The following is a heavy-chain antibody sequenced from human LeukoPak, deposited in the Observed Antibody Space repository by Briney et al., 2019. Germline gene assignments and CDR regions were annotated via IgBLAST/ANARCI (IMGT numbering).Heavy chain of an antibody. CDR3: TTSPGDPFDY. J-gene: IGHJ4*02. CDR2: INPNSGDT. CDR1: GYTFTGFH. V-gene: IGHV1-2*02. Sequence: SVKVSCKASGYTFTGFHIHWVRQAPGQGLEYMGWINPNSGDTNYAQKFQGRVTMTRDTSISTAYMELSSLRFDDTAVYYCTTSPGDPFDYWGQGTLVTVSS. D-gene: IGHD3-16*01.